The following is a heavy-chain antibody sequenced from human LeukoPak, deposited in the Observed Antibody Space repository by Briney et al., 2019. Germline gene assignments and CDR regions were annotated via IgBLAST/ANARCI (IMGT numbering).Heavy chain of an antibody. V-gene: IGHV3-30*03. J-gene: IGHJ6*02. Sequence: GRSLRLSCAASGFTFSSYGMHWVRQAPGKGLEWVAVISYDGSNKYYADSVKGRFTISRDNAKNTLYLQMNSLRAEDTAVYYCARDSSGWRGYYYGMDVWGQGTTVTVSS. CDR3: ARDSSGWRGYYYGMDV. CDR1: GFTFSSYG. D-gene: IGHD6-19*01. CDR2: ISYDGSNK.